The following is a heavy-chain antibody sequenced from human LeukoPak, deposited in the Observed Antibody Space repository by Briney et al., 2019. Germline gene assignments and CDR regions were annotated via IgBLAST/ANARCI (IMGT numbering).Heavy chain of an antibody. D-gene: IGHD1-1*01. V-gene: IGHV3-7*01. CDR3: ARDQPDPAGTGPRFDY. Sequence: GGSLRLSCVASGITFSSSWMSWVRQAPGKGLEWVANVKPDGSVKYYADSVKGRFTISRDNAENSLYLQMNSLRTEDTAVYYCARDQPDPAGTGPRFDYWGQGSLVTVSS. CDR1: GITFSSSW. J-gene: IGHJ4*02. CDR2: VKPDGSVK.